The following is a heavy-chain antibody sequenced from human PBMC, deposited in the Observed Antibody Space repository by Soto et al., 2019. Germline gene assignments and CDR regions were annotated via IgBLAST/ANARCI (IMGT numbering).Heavy chain of an antibody. V-gene: IGHV1-18*01. CDR3: ARDLAVGLVDY. D-gene: IGHD6-19*01. CDR2: ISAYNGNT. CDR1: GYTFTSYG. Sequence: ASVKVSCKASGYTFTSYGISWVRQAPGQGLEWMGWISAYNGNTEYAQKLQGRVTMTTDTSTSTAYMEVRSLRSDDTAVYYCARDLAVGLVDYWGQGTLVTVSS. J-gene: IGHJ4*02.